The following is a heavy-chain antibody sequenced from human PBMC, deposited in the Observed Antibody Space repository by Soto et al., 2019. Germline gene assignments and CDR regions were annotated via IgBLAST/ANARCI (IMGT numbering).Heavy chain of an antibody. D-gene: IGHD1-1*01. J-gene: IGHJ4*02. CDR1: GFTFNNAW. CDR2: IKSNTDGGTA. V-gene: IGHV3-15*01. CDR3: ATDLKTGTERGKFDY. Sequence: EVQLVESGGGLVNPGGSLRLSCAASGFTFNNAWMSWVRQAPGKGLEWVGRIKSNTDGGTADYAAPLNSRFTVSRDDSKNTVYLQMNSLKTEDTAVYYCATDLKTGTERGKFDYWGQGTLVTVSS.